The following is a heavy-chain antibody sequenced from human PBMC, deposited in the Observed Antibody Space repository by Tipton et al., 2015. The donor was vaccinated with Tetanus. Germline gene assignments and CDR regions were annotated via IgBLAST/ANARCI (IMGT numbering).Heavy chain of an antibody. J-gene: IGHJ6*02. CDR1: GGSISSYY. CDR2: IYYSGST. Sequence: TLSLTCTVSGGSISSYYWSWIRQPPGKGLEWIGYIYYSGSTNYNPSLKSRVTISVDTSKNQFSLKLSSVTAADTAVYYCARGGMTTVTTGGGYYYYYYGMDVWGQGTTVTVSS. V-gene: IGHV4-59*12. CDR3: ARGGMTTVTTGGGYYYYYYGMDV. D-gene: IGHD4-11*01.